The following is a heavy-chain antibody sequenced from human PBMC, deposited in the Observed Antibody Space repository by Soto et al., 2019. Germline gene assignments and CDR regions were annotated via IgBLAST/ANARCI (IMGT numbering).Heavy chain of an antibody. J-gene: IGHJ6*02. D-gene: IGHD6-19*01. CDR2: IDPSDFNT. V-gene: IGHV5-10-1*01. CDR1: GYSFTSHW. Sequence: ESLKISRKGSGYSFTSHWISWVRQMPGKGLEWMGRIDPSDFNTDYSPSFQGHVTISADKSLRTAYLQWSSLKASDTAMYYCARLDSSSGGYYYYYGMDVWGQGTTVTVSS. CDR3: ARLDSSSGGYYYYYGMDV.